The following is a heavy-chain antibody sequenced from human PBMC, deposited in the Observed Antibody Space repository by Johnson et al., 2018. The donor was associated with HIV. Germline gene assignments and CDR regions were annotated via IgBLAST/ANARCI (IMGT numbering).Heavy chain of an antibody. CDR1: GFTFDDYG. J-gene: IGHJ3*02. V-gene: IGHV3-20*04. D-gene: IGHD3-22*01. CDR3: ARSPPDYYDSRGAFDI. Sequence: VQLMESGGGLVQPGGSLRLSCAASGFTFDDYGMSWVRQAPGKGLEWVSGINWNVGSTGYADSVKGRFTFSRDNAKNTLYLQMNSLGAEDTAVDYCARSPPDYYDSRGAFDIWGRGTMVTVSS. CDR2: INWNVGST.